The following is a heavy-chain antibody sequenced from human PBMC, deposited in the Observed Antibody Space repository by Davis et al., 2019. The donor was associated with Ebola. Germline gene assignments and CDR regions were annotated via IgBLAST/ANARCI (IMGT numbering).Heavy chain of an antibody. CDR2: INPNSGGT. CDR1: GYTFTGYY. J-gene: IGHJ6*02. D-gene: IGHD6-13*01. V-gene: IGHV1-2*04. CDR3: ARGVDSSSWYNWGVYYGMDV. Sequence: ASVKVSCKASGYTFTGYYMHWVRQAPGQGLEWMGWINPNSGGTNYAQKFQGWVTMTRDTSISTAYMELSRLRSDDTAVYYCARGVDSSSWYNWGVYYGMDVWGQGTTVTVSS.